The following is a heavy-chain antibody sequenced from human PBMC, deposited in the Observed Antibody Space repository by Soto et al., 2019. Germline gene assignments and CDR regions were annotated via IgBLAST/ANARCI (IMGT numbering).Heavy chain of an antibody. Sequence: SETLSLTCADYGGSFSGYYWSWIRQPPGKGLEWIGEINHSGSTNYNPSLKSRVTISVDTSKNQFSLKLSSVTAADTAVYYCARGTLAGGSFDPWGQGTLVTVSS. V-gene: IGHV4-34*01. CDR2: INHSGST. CDR1: GGSFSGYY. D-gene: IGHD3-16*01. J-gene: IGHJ5*02. CDR3: ARGTLAGGSFDP.